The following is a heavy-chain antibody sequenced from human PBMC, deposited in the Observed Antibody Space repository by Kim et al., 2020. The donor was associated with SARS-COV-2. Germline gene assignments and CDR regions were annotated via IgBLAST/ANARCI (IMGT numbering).Heavy chain of an antibody. Sequence: YACSVKSRFTNSRDNAKNSLYLQMNSLRAEDTAIYYCASSDYDILTGYYLWGQGTLVTVSA. V-gene: IGHV3-48*03. D-gene: IGHD3-9*01. CDR3: ASSDYDILTGYYL. J-gene: IGHJ4*02.